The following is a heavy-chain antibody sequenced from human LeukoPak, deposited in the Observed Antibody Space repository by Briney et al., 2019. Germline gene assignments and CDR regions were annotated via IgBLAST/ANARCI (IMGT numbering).Heavy chain of an antibody. CDR3: ARMAAAGPYYPFDY. D-gene: IGHD6-13*01. CDR1: GYTFTGYY. V-gene: IGHV1-2*02. CDR2: INPNSGGT. J-gene: IGHJ4*02. Sequence: ASVKVSCKASGYTFTGYYMHWVRQAPGQGLEWMGWINPNSGGTNYAQKFQGRVTMTRDTSISTAYMELSRLRSDDTAVYYCARMAAAGPYYPFDYWGQGTLVTVSS.